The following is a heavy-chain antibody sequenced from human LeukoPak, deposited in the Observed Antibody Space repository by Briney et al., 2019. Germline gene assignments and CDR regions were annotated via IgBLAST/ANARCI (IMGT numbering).Heavy chain of an antibody. Sequence: PGGSLRLSCAASGFTFSSYAMSWVRQAPGKGLEWVSSISSSSSYIYYADSVKGRFTISRDNAKNSLYLQMNSLRAEDTAVYYCARDPDRGGYSMFDYWGQGTLVTVSS. D-gene: IGHD3-22*01. CDR2: ISSSSSYI. J-gene: IGHJ4*02. V-gene: IGHV3-21*01. CDR1: GFTFSSYA. CDR3: ARDPDRGGYSMFDY.